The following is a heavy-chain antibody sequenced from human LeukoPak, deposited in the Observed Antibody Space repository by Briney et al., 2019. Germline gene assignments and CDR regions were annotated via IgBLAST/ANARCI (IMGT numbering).Heavy chain of an antibody. J-gene: IGHJ4*02. D-gene: IGHD3-3*01. CDR1: GFTVSSNY. CDR2: IYSGGST. Sequence: GGSLRLSCAASGFTVSSNYMSWVRQAPGKGLEWVSVIYSGGSTYYADSVKGRFTISRDNSKNTLNLQMNSLRAEDTAVYYCARLNYDFWSGYYYFDYWGQGTLVTVSS. CDR3: ARLNYDFWSGYYYFDY. V-gene: IGHV3-53*01.